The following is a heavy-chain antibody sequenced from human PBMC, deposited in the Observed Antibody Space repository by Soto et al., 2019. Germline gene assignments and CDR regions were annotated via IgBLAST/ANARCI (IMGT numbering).Heavy chain of an antibody. CDR1: GVSISSSSYC. Sequence: PSETLSLTCTVSGVSISSSSYCWGWIRPPPGQGLEWIASIYYSGSTYYTPSLKGRVTISGDTSKNQLSLKLNSVTAADTAVYYCARQVKGIAAACPYYLDYWGQGTLVTVSS. J-gene: IGHJ4*01. CDR2: IYYSGST. V-gene: IGHV4-39*01. CDR3: ARQVKGIAAACPYYLDY. D-gene: IGHD6-13*01.